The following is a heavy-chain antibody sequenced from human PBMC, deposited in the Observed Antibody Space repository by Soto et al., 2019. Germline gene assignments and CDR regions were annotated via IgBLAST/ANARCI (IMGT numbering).Heavy chain of an antibody. V-gene: IGHV3-23*01. CDR2: ISGSGVSS. CDR3: AKPRLVAGLIKYVDFAS. D-gene: IGHD6-19*01. J-gene: IGHJ4*02. Sequence: VQLLESGGGLVQPGGSLRLACGVSGFTFSSYAMSWVRQSPGKGLEWVAVISGSGVSSQYADAVKGRFTISRDNSKNTLTLQMNSLRAEDPAVYYCAKPRLVAGLIKYVDFASWGQGTLVTVSS. CDR1: GFTFSSYA.